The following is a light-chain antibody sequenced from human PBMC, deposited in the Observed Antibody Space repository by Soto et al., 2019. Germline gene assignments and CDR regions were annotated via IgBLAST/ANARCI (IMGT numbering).Light chain of an antibody. Sequence: QSALTQPPSASGSPGQSVTISCTGTSSDVGGYNYVSWYQHHPGKAPKLMIYEVSKRPSGVPDRFSGSKSGNTASLTVFGLQAEDEADYYCSSYAGSNNLVVFGGGTKVTVL. J-gene: IGLJ2*01. V-gene: IGLV2-8*01. CDR3: SSYAGSNNLVV. CDR2: EVS. CDR1: SSDVGGYNY.